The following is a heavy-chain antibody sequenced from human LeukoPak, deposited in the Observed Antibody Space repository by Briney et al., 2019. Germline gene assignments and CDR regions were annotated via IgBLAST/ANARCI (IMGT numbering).Heavy chain of an antibody. V-gene: IGHV1-8*01. J-gene: IGHJ6*02. CDR2: MNPNSGNT. Sequence: DSVKVSCKASGYTFTSYDINWVRQATGQGLEWMGWMNPNSGNTGYAQKFQGRVTMTRNTSISTAYMELSSLRSEDTAVYYCARVDTAMVYYYGMDVWGQGTTVTVSS. CDR3: ARVDTAMVYYYGMDV. D-gene: IGHD5-18*01. CDR1: GYTFTSYD.